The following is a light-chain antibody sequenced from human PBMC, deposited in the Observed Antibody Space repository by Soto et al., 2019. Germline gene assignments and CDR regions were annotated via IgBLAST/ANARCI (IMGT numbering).Light chain of an antibody. CDR3: QQYSVYPWT. CDR2: KAS. Sequence: DIQMTQSPSTLSASVGDRVSITCRASQTITSWLAWYQQKPGKAPKLLVYKASTLERGIPSGFSGSASGIEFTLTISSLQPDDFATYYCQQYSVYPWTFGQGTKIDVK. J-gene: IGKJ1*01. V-gene: IGKV1-5*03. CDR1: QTITSW.